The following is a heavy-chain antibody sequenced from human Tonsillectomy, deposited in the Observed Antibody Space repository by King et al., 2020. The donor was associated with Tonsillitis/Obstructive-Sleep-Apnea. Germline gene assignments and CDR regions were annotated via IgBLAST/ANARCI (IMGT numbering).Heavy chain of an antibody. D-gene: IGHD2-15*01. J-gene: IGHJ4*02. CDR2: IDYSWST. Sequence: QLQESGPGLVKPSGTLSLTCAVSGGSISSSNWWSWVCQPPGKGLELLGEIDYSWSTNYNPALKSRVTISVDKYKNQFSLKLSYVTAADTAVYYCARNGYCSGGSCYDFDYWGQGTLVTVSS. CDR3: ARNGYCSGGSCYDFDY. CDR1: GGSISSSNW. V-gene: IGHV4-4*02.